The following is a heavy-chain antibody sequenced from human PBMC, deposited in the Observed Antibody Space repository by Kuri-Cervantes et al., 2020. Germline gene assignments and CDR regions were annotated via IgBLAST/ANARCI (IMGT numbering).Heavy chain of an antibody. CDR1: GFTFSSYG. D-gene: IGHD1-26*01. J-gene: IGHJ5*02. CDR2: ISYDGSNK. CDR3: ASTKQAFTLPNWFDP. Sequence: GGSLRLSCAASGFTFSSYGMHWVRQAPGKGLEWVAVISYDGSNKYYADSVKGRFTISRDNSKNTLYLQMNSLRAEDTAVYYCASTKQAFTLPNWFDPWGQGTRVT. V-gene: IGHV3-30*03.